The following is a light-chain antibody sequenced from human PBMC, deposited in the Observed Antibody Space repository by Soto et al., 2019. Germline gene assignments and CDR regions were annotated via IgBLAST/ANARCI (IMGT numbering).Light chain of an antibody. J-gene: IGKJ4*01. Sequence: DIQMTQSPSSLSASVGERVTITCRASQNIGVYLNWYQQKPGKAPKPLIYKASTLKSGVPSRFSGSGSGTEFTLTISSLQPEDFATYYCLQHNSYPLTFGGATKVDIK. CDR3: LQHNSYPLT. V-gene: IGKV1-17*01. CDR2: KAS. CDR1: QNIGVY.